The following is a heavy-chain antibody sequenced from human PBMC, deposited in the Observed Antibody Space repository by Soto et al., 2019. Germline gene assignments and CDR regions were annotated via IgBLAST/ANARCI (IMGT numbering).Heavy chain of an antibody. CDR3: AIDRAVIGTDSWLDR. V-gene: IGHV4-4*07. CDR1: GRSISIYY. Sequence: PSYAMSITCTVSGRSISIYYWSWIRQPAGTGLEWIGRIYSSGSTNYNPSLKSRVTMSVDTSKNQFSLKLTSVTAADTAVYYCAIDRAVIGTDSWLDRCGKGTPVTLHS. J-gene: IGHJ5*02. CDR2: IYSSGST.